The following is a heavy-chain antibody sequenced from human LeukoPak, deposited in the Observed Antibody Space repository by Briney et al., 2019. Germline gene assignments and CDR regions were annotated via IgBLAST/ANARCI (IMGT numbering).Heavy chain of an antibody. V-gene: IGHV3-48*01. Sequence: GGSLRLSCAASGFTFSSYSMNWARQAPGKGLEWVSYISSSSSTIYYADSVKGRFTISRDNAKNSLYLQMNSLRAEDTAVYYCAELGITMIGGVWGKGTTVTISS. CDR1: GFTFSSYS. J-gene: IGHJ6*04. CDR2: ISSSSSTI. D-gene: IGHD3-10*02. CDR3: AELGITMIGGV.